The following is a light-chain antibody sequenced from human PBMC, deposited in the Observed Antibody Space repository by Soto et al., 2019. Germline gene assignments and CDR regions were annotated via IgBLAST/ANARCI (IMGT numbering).Light chain of an antibody. CDR2: DAY. J-gene: IGKJ1*01. CDR3: QQYDSSSGT. CDR1: QSVGHMF. V-gene: IGKV3-20*01. Sequence: ILFSLSPRALSLPPQDRPTLFCKVCQSVGHMFLAWFQQKPGQAPRLLIFDAYRRATGIPDRFSGSGSGTDFALTISRLEAEDFAVYYCQQYDSSSGTFGQGTKVDIK.